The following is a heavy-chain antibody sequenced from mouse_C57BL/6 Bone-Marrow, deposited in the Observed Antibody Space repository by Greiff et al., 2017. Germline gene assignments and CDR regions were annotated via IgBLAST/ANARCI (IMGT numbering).Heavy chain of an antibody. J-gene: IGHJ4*01. D-gene: IGHD2-4*01. Sequence: EVKLVESGGDLVKPGGSLKLSCAASGFTFSSYGMSWVRQTPDKRLEWVATISSGGSYTDYTDSVKGRFTISRDNAKNTLYLQMRSLKSEDTAMYYCASLYDYDPHYYAMDYWGQGTSVTVSS. CDR3: ASLYDYDPHYYAMDY. CDR1: GFTFSSYG. CDR2: ISSGGSYT. V-gene: IGHV5-6*01.